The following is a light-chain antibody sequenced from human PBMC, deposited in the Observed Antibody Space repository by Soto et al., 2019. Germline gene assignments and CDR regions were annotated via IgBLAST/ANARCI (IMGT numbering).Light chain of an antibody. CDR3: HSRA. J-gene: IGKJ5*01. CDR1: QTISSW. CDR2: KAS. Sequence: DIQMTQSPSTLSGSVGDRVTLTCRASQTISSWLAWYQQKPGKAPKLLIYKASTLKSGVPSRFSGSGSETEFTLTISRLQPDDFATYFCHSRAFGQGTRLEIK. V-gene: IGKV1-5*03.